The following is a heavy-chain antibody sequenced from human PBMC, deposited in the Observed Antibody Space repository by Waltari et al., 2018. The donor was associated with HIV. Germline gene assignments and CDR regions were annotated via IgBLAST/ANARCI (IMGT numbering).Heavy chain of an antibody. J-gene: IGHJ4*01. CDR1: GSSLSNTKMG. CDR2: IFSNDEK. D-gene: IGHD3-3*01. V-gene: IGHV2-26*01. Sequence: QVTLKESGPVLVKPTETLTLTCTVSGSSLSNTKMGVSWIRQPPGKALEWLAHIFSNDEKSSRTSLRNSLTIFKDTSKSQVVLTMTNLDPVDTATYYCVRIQNDLWSGYFVDYWGQGILVTVSS. CDR3: VRIQNDLWSGYFVDY.